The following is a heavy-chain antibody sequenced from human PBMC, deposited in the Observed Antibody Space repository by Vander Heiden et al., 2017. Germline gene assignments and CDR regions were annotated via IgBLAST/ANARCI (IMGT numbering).Heavy chain of an antibody. CDR3: AEGDCSSTSFPYYYYGMDV. V-gene: IGHV1-69*06. CDR2: IIPIFGTA. Sequence: QVQLVQSGAEVKKPGSSVKVSCKASGGPFSSYAIRWVRPAPGQGLEWMGGIIPIFGTANYAQKFQGRCTITADKSTSTAYMELRSRRSEETAVYYCAEGDCSSTSFPYYYYGMDVWGQGTTVTVSS. CDR1: GGPFSSYA. D-gene: IGHD2-2*01. J-gene: IGHJ6*02.